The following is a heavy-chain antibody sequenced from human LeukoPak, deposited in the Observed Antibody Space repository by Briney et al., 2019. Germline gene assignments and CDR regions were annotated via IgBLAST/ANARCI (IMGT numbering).Heavy chain of an antibody. J-gene: IGHJ6*02. CDR2: MNTNSGNT. V-gene: IGHV1-8*02. CDR3: ARGPPPYSSSWYYKWDYYYGMDV. CDR1: GYTFTSYN. Sequence: GASVKVSCTASGYTFTSYNINWVRQAPGQGLEWMGWMNTNSGNTGYAQESQGRVTMTRNTSISTAYMELSSLRSEDTAVYYCARGPPPYSSSWYYKWDYYYGMDVWGQGTTVTVSS. D-gene: IGHD6-13*01.